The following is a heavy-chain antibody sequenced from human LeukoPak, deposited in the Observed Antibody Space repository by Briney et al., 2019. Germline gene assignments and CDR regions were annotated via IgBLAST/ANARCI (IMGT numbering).Heavy chain of an antibody. CDR1: GFTFSSYE. D-gene: IGHD3-22*01. CDR2: ISSSGSTI. V-gene: IGHV3-48*03. J-gene: IGHJ3*02. CDR3: ARAFHYYDSSGVFEGGAFDI. Sequence: GGSLRLSCAASGFTFSSYEMNWVRQAPGKGLEWVSYISSSGSTIYYADSVKGRFTISRDNAKNSLYLQMNSLRAEDTAVFYCARAFHYYDSSGVFEGGAFDIWGQGTMVTVSS.